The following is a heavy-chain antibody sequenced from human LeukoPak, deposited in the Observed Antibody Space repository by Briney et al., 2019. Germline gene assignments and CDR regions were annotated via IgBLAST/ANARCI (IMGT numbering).Heavy chain of an antibody. J-gene: IGHJ6*04. Sequence: GGSLRLSCAASGFTFSSYWMHWVRQAPGKGLVWVSRINSDGSSTNYADSVKGRFTISRDNAKNTLYLQMNSLRAEDTAVYYCARTRYSSDPMDVWGKGTTVTISS. CDR1: GFTFSSYW. D-gene: IGHD5-12*01. V-gene: IGHV3-74*01. CDR2: INSDGSST. CDR3: ARTRYSSDPMDV.